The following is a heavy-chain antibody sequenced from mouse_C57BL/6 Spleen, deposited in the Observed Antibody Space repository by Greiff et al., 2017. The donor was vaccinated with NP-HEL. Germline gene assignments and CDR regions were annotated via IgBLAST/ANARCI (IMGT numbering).Heavy chain of an antibody. D-gene: IGHD1-1*01. J-gene: IGHJ4*01. CDR1: GYAFSSYW. CDR2: IYPGDGDT. V-gene: IGHV1-80*01. CDR3: ARTVVAPYAMDY. Sequence: VQLQQSGAELVKPGASVKISCKASGYAFSSYWMNWVKQRPGKGLEWIGQIYPGDGDTNYNGKFKGKATLTADKSSSTAYMQLSSLTSEDSAVYFWARTVVAPYAMDYWGQGTSVTVSS.